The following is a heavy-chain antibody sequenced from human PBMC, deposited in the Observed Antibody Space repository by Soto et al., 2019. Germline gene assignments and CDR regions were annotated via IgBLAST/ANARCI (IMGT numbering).Heavy chain of an antibody. J-gene: IGHJ4*02. CDR1: GGAVSSGRSY. CDR3: ARSGAGSGWL. V-gene: IGHV4-61*01. CDR2: IYYSGST. D-gene: IGHD6-19*01. Sequence: PSETLSLTCTVSGGAVSSGRSYWSWSRQPPGKGLEWIGYIYYSGSTNYKSSLKSRVTISVDTSKNQFSLKLNSVTAADTAVYYCARSGAGSGWLGGQGTLVTVSS.